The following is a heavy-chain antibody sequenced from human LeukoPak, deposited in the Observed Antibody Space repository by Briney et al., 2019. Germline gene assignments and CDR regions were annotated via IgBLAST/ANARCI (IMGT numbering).Heavy chain of an antibody. Sequence: PGGSLRLSCAASGFTFRTYWMHWLRQAPGKGLVWVSRINDDGSTTTYADSVKGRFTISRDNAKSTLYLQMNSLRAEDTAVYYLARGLGSPTHYWGQGTLVTVSS. CDR2: INDDGSTT. D-gene: IGHD1-26*01. CDR1: GFTFRTYW. V-gene: IGHV3-74*01. CDR3: ARGLGSPTHY. J-gene: IGHJ4*02.